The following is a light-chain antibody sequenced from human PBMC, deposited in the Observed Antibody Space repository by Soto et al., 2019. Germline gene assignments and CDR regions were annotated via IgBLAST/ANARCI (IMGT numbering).Light chain of an antibody. J-gene: IGKJ4*01. V-gene: IGKV3-20*01. Sequence: IVLTQSPGTLSLSPWERATLSCRASQSVSSSYLAWYQQKPGQAPRLLIYGASSRATGIPDRFSGSGSGTDFPLTISRLEPEDFAVYYCQQYGSSPPLSFGGGTKVDIK. CDR1: QSVSSSY. CDR3: QQYGSSPPLS. CDR2: GAS.